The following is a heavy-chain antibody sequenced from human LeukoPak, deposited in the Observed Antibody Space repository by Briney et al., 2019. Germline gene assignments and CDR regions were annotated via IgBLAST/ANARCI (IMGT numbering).Heavy chain of an antibody. CDR1: GGSIGSGSYY. D-gene: IGHD3-22*01. CDR3: ARDPSDSSGYDPYYYYYGMDV. J-gene: IGHJ6*02. CDR2: IYTSGST. V-gene: IGHV4-61*02. Sequence: PSQTLSLTCTVSGGSIGSGSYYWSWIRQPAGKGLEWIGRIYTSGSTNYNPSLKSRVTISVDTSKNQFSLKLSSVTAADTAVYYCARDPSDSSGYDPYYYYYGMDVWGQGTTVTVSS.